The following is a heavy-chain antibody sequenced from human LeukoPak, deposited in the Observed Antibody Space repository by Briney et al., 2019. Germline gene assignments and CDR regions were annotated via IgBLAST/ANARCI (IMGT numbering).Heavy chain of an antibody. J-gene: IGHJ4*02. V-gene: IGHV1-2*02. CDR3: ARDLADYGELLVD. CDR1: GYTFTDYF. D-gene: IGHD4-17*01. Sequence: ASVKVSCKASGYTFTDYFMHWVRQAPGQGLEWMGWINPNSGGTNYAHKFQGRVTMTRDMSISTAYMELSRLRSDDTAVFYCARDLADYGELLVDWGQGTLVTVSS. CDR2: INPNSGGT.